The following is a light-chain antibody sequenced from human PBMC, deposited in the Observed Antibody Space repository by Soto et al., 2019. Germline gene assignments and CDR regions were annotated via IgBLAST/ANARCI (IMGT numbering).Light chain of an antibody. CDR2: GAS. CDR1: QTIRSNY. J-gene: IGKJ1*01. V-gene: IGKV3-20*01. Sequence: ETVLTQAPGTLSLSPGERATLSCRASQTIRSNYLAWYRQTPGQAPRLLIYGASNRATGIADRFSGSGSGTDFTLLISRLEPEDFALYYCQQYGSSPWTCGQGTKVAIK. CDR3: QQYGSSPWT.